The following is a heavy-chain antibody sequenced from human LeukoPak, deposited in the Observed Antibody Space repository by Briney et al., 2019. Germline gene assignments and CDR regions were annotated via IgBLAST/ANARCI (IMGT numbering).Heavy chain of an antibody. J-gene: IGHJ4*02. CDR2: ISGSGGGT. CDR1: GFTFSSYA. D-gene: IGHD3-10*01. V-gene: IGHV3-23*01. CDR3: ARTYGSGSYRPY. Sequence: GGSLRLSCAASGFTFSSYAMSWVRQAPGKGLEWVSTISGSGGGTYYADSVKGRFTISRDNAKNSLYLQMNSLRAEDTAVYYCARTYGSGSYRPYWGQGTLVTVSS.